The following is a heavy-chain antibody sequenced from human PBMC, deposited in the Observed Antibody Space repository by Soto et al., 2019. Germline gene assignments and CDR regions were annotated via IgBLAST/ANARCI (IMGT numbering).Heavy chain of an antibody. CDR3: ARALEVFVLVPAAMLRGRWYYYGMDV. Sequence: GGSLRLSCAASGFTFSSYGMHWVRQAPGKGLEWVAVIWYDGSNKYYADSVKGRFTISRDNSKNTLYLQMNSLRAEDTVVYYCARALEVFVLVPAAMLRGRWYYYGMDVWGQGTTVTVSS. CDR1: GFTFSSYG. D-gene: IGHD2-2*01. CDR2: IWYDGSNK. V-gene: IGHV3-33*01. J-gene: IGHJ6*02.